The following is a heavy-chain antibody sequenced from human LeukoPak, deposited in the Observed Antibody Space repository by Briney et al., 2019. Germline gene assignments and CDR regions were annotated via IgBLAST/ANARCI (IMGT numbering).Heavy chain of an antibody. J-gene: IGHJ5*02. V-gene: IGHV4-31*03. CDR2: IYYSGST. CDR1: GASIGSGGFY. CDR3: AREVPYYDSSGYGDWFDP. D-gene: IGHD3-22*01. Sequence: PSQTLSLTCTVSGASIGSGGFYWTWIRQHAGKGLEWIGYIYYSGSTNYNPSLKSRVTISVDTSKNQFSLKLSSVTAADTAVYYCAREVPYYDSSGYGDWFDPWGQGTLVTVSS.